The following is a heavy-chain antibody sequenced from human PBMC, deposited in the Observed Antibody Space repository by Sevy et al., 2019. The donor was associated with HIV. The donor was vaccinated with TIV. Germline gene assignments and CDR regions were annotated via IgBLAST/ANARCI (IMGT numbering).Heavy chain of an antibody. Sequence: GGSLRLSCAASGFTFSSYGMHWVRQAPGKGLEWVAVISYDGSNKYYADSVKGRFTISGDNSKNTLYLQMNSLRAEDTAVYYCAKARVTMIVVAWGQGTLVTVSS. CDR2: ISYDGSNK. J-gene: IGHJ5*02. D-gene: IGHD3-22*01. V-gene: IGHV3-30*18. CDR1: GFTFSSYG. CDR3: AKARVTMIVVA.